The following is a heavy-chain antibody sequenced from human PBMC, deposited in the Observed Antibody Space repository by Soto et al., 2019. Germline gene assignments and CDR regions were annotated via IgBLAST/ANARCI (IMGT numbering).Heavy chain of an antibody. CDR3: SRMVRGSNIDYYHYMDV. J-gene: IGHJ6*03. D-gene: IGHD3-10*01. CDR1: GYTFTSHG. Sequence: QVQLVQSGGEVRKPGDSVKVSCKASGYTFTSHGISWVRQAPGQGLEWMGWISAYNGDTNYAQKLQGRVTVTTDRSTSTAYMELRSLRSEDTAVYYCSRMVRGSNIDYYHYMDVWGKGTTVTVSS. V-gene: IGHV1-18*01. CDR2: ISAYNGDT.